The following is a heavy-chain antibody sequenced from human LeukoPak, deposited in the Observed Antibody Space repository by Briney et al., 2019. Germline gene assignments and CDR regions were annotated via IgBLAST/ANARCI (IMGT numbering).Heavy chain of an antibody. J-gene: IGHJ3*02. V-gene: IGHV4-4*02. CDR3: TRRNSLYDAFDI. D-gene: IGHD2-21*01. CDR2: VFHTGSR. Sequence: SGTLSPTCTVSGGSIVASDWWTWVRQIPGKGPEWVGEVFHTGSRNYSPSLKSRVTVSIDKYKSQFYLQLTSVTAADTGVYFCTRRNSLYDAFDIWGQGTPVAVSS. CDR1: GGSIVASDW.